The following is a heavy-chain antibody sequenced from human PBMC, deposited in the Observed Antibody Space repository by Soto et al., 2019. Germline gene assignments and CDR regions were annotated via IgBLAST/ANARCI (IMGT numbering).Heavy chain of an antibody. Sequence: VASVKVSCKASGGTFSSYAISWVRQAPGQGLEWMGGIIPIFGTANYAQKFQGRVTITADKSTSTAYMELSSLRSEDTAVYYCARTHFGVVNLDYYYYGMDVWGQGTTVTVSS. J-gene: IGHJ6*02. CDR1: GGTFSSYA. V-gene: IGHV1-69*06. CDR3: ARTHFGVVNLDYYYYGMDV. D-gene: IGHD3-3*01. CDR2: IIPIFGTA.